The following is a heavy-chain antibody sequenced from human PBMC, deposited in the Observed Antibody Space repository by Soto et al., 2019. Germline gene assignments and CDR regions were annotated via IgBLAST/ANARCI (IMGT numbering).Heavy chain of an antibody. D-gene: IGHD6-13*01. V-gene: IGHV1-69*01. CDR2: TIPVSGTT. CDR1: GDSFNDYP. Sequence: QVQLVQSGAEVRKPGSSVKVSCHSSGDSFNDYPVTWVRQAPGQGLEWMGGTIPVSGTTNYAQEFQGRVTITADVSTSTVYMGLSSLQYEDTALYYCASSYGVSWYGDFWGQGTLVTVSS. J-gene: IGHJ4*02. CDR3: ASSYGVSWYGDF.